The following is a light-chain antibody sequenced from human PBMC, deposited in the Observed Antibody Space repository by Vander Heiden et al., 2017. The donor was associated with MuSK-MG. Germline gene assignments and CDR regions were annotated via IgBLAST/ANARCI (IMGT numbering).Light chain of an antibody. Sequence: SYLLPQPPSVSLAPAKTLRLTCAGNNIASTSVHWYRPKPRPAPGLVIFFESDRPSGIPERFSGANSENTATLTISRVEAGDEADYYCQGWDSGSDHVVFGGGTKLTV. CDR2: FES. J-gene: IGLJ2*01. V-gene: IGLV3-21*04. CDR3: QGWDSGSDHVV. CDR1: NIASTS.